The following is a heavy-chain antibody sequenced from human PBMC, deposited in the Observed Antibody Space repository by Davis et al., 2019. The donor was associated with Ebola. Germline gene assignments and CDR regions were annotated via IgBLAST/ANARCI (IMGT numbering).Heavy chain of an antibody. CDR2: TRNKANSYTT. J-gene: IGHJ6*02. CDR1: GFTLSSSW. V-gene: IGHV3-72*01. CDR3: ARGVAAAGGMDV. Sequence: PGGSLRLSCAASGFTLSSSWMAWVRQAPGKGLEWVGRTRNKANSYTTEYAASVKGRFTISRDDSKNSLYLQMNSLKTEDTAVYYCARGVAAAGGMDVWGQGTTVTVSS. D-gene: IGHD6-13*01.